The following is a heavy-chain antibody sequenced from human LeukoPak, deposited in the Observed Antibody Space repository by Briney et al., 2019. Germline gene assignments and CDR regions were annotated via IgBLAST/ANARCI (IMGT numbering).Heavy chain of an antibody. Sequence: ASVKVSCKASGYTFTGYYMHWVRQAPGQGLEWMGWINPNSGGTNYAQKFQGRVTMTRDTSISTAYMELSRLRSDDTAVYYCARVYYDSSGYYFVDFDYWGQGTLVTVSS. CDR2: INPNSGGT. D-gene: IGHD3-22*01. CDR3: ARVYYDSSGYYFVDFDY. J-gene: IGHJ4*02. CDR1: GYTFTGYY. V-gene: IGHV1-2*02.